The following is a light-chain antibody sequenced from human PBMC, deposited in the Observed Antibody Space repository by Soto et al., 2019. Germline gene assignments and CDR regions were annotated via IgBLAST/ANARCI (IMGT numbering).Light chain of an antibody. CDR3: QQYNNWTPYT. V-gene: IGKV3-15*01. CDR1: QSVSGN. Sequence: EIVMTQSPATLSVSPGERATLSCSASQSVSGNLAWYQQKHGQAPRLLIYGASTRATGIPARFSGSGSGTDFTLTISSLQSEDFAVDYCQQYNNWTPYTFGQGTKLEIK. J-gene: IGKJ2*01. CDR2: GAS.